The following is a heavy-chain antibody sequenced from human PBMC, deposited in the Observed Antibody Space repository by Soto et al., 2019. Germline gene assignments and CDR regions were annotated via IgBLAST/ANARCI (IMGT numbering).Heavy chain of an antibody. Sequence: SVKVSCKASGGTFSSYAISWVRQAPGQGLEWMGGIIPIFGTANYAQKFQGRVTITADESTSTAYMELSSLRSEDTAVYYCARDLKMIVGAPYGMDVWGQGTTVTVSS. CDR2: IIPIFGTA. CDR3: ARDLKMIVGAPYGMDV. D-gene: IGHD1-26*01. V-gene: IGHV1-69*13. J-gene: IGHJ6*02. CDR1: GGTFSSYA.